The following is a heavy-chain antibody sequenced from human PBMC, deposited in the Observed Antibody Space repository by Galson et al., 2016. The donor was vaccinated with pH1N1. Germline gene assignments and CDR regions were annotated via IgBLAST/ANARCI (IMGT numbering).Heavy chain of an antibody. D-gene: IGHD3-3*01. CDR1: GASVSSGDSY. J-gene: IGHJ3*02. CDR2: IYYSGNT. Sequence: TLSLTCSVSGASVSSGDSYWSWIRQHPGKGLEWIGYIYYSGNTYYNPSLKSRVTISVDTSKNQFSLRLTSVTAADTAVYYCARRFFEYLEGLPSDAFDIGGPGTMVTVSS. CDR3: ARRFFEYLEGLPSDAFDI. V-gene: IGHV4-31*03.